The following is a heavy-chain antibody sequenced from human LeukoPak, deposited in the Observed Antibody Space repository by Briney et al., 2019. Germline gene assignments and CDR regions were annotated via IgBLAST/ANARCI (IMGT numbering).Heavy chain of an antibody. V-gene: IGHV4-39*01. CDR1: GGSISSSSYY. D-gene: IGHD6-19*01. CDR2: IYYSGST. J-gene: IGHJ4*02. Sequence: SETLSLTCTVSGGSISSSSYYWGWIRQPPGKGLEWIGSIYYSGSTYYNPSLKSRVTISVDTSKNQFSLKLSSVTAADTAVYYCARHSRRIAVKSIDYWGQGTLVTVSS. CDR3: ARHSRRIAVKSIDY.